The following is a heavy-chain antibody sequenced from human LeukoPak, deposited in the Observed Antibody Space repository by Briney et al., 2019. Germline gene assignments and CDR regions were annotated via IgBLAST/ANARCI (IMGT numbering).Heavy chain of an antibody. CDR1: GYTFTSYG. V-gene: IGHV1-18*01. J-gene: IGHJ5*02. CDR2: ISAYNGNT. D-gene: IGHD3-9*01. Sequence: VASVKVSCKASGYTFTSYGISWVRQAPGQGLEWMGWISAYNGNTNYAQKLQGRVTMTTDTSTSTAYMELRSLRSDDTAVYYCAREGSEDILTGYGNNWFDPWGQGTLVTVSS. CDR3: AREGSEDILTGYGNNWFDP.